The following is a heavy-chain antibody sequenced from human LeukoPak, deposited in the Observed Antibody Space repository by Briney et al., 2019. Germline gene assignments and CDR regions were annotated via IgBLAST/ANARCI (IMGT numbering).Heavy chain of an antibody. CDR1: GFTFSSYA. J-gene: IGHJ4*02. V-gene: IGHV3-23*01. CDR2: ISGSGGST. CDR3: ARGTGDRCLDY. Sequence: PGGSLRLSCAASGFTFSSYAMSWVRQAPGKGLEWVSAISGSGGSTYYADSVKGRFTISRENAKNSLYLQMNSLRAGDAAVYYCARGTGDRCLDYWGQGTLVTVSS. D-gene: IGHD7-27*01.